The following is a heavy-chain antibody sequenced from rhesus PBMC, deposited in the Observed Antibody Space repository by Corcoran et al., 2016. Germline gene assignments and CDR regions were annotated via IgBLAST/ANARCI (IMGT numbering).Heavy chain of an antibody. Sequence: QVQLQESGPGLVKHSETLYITCVVAGDSISSNYWSWIRQPPGKGLVWIGRFYGVSGSTANNPSLKSRVTITRDTSKNQFSLKLTSVTAADTAVYYCARDVHTWYSSWSGFGYWGQGVLVTVSS. CDR3: ARDVHTWYSSWSGFGY. CDR1: GDSISSNY. V-gene: IGHV4-147*01. CDR2: FYGVSGST. D-gene: IGHD6-13*01. J-gene: IGHJ4*01.